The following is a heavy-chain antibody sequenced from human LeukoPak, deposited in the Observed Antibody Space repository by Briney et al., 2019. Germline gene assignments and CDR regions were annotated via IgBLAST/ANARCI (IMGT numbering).Heavy chain of an antibody. CDR2: FDPEDGET. D-gene: IGHD3-10*01. Sequence: ASVKVSCKVSGYTLTELSMHWVRQAPGKGLEWMGGFDPEDGETIYAQKFQGRVTMTEDTSTDTAYMELSSLRSEDTAVYYCATDLRGRGDLDYWGQGTLVTVSS. CDR3: ATDLRGRGDLDY. V-gene: IGHV1-24*01. J-gene: IGHJ4*02. CDR1: GYTLTELS.